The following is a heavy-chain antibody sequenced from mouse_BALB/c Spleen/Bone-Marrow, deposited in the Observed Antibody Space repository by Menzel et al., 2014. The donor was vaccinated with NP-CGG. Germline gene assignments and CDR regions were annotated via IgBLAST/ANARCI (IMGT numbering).Heavy chain of an antibody. Sequence: EVHLVESGPGLVKPSQSLSLTCTVTGYSITSDYAWNWIRQFPGNKLEWMGYISYSGSTSYNPSLKSRISITQDTSKNQFFLQLNSVTTEDTATYYCARWTRGFAYWGQGTLVTVSA. CDR2: ISYSGST. V-gene: IGHV3-2*02. CDR1: GYSITSDYA. CDR3: ARWTRGFAY. J-gene: IGHJ3*01.